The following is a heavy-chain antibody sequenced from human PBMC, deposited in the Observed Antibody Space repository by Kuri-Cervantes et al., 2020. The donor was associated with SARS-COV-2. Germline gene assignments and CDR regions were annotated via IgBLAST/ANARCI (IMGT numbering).Heavy chain of an antibody. CDR1: GGSVSSGTKF. J-gene: IGHJ4*02. Sequence: SETLSLTCAVSGGSVSSGTKFWSWIRQPPGKGLEWIGYIYHSGATNYNPSLESRVTISVDTSKNQFSLKLSSVTAADTAVYYCARQAPLQQLALDYWGQGTLVTVSS. D-gene: IGHD6-13*01. V-gene: IGHV4-61*01. CDR2: IYHSGAT. CDR3: ARQAPLQQLALDY.